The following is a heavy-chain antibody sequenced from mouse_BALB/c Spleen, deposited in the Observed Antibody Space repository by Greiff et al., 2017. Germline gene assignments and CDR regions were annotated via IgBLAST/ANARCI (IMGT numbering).Heavy chain of an antibody. CDR1: GFTFSSYA. D-gene: IGHD6-1*01. J-gene: IGHJ4*01. Sequence: EVKLVESGGGLVKPGGSLKLSCAASGFTFSSYAMSWVRQSPEKRLEWVAEISSGGSYTYYPDTVTGRFTISRDNAKNTLYLEMSSLRSEDTAMYYCARGRRLEGLDYWGQGTSVTVSS. CDR2: ISSGGSYT. CDR3: ARGRRLEGLDY. V-gene: IGHV5-9-4*01.